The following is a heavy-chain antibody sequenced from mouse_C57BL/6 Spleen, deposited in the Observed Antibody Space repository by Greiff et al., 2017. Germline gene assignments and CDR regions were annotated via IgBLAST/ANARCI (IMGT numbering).Heavy chain of an antibody. Sequence: VQLQQSGAELARPGASVKMSCKASGYTFTSYTMHWVKQRPGQGLEWIGYINPSSGYTKYNQKFKDKATLTADKSSSTAYMQLSSLTSEDSAVYYGARGSGSSFYYFDYWGQGTTLTVSS. V-gene: IGHV1-4*01. CDR3: ARGSGSSFYYFDY. J-gene: IGHJ2*01. CDR2: INPSSGYT. D-gene: IGHD1-1*01. CDR1: GYTFTSYT.